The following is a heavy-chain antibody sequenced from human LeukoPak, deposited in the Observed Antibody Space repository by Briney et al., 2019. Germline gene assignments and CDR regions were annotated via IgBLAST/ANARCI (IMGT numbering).Heavy chain of an antibody. CDR1: GYTFTSYG. CDR3: ARAKDSSGFWVY. D-gene: IGHD3-22*01. V-gene: IGHV1-18*01. J-gene: IGHJ4*02. Sequence: ASVKVSCKASGYTFTSYGISWVRQAPGQGLEWMGWISAYNGNSSYAQKLQGRVTMTTDTSTSTAYMELRSLRSDDTAVYYCARAKDSSGFWVYWGQGTLVTVSS. CDR2: ISAYNGNS.